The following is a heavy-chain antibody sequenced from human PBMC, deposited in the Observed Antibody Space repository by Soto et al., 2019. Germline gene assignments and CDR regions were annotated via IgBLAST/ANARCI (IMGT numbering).Heavy chain of an antibody. CDR2: IGSSGGAI. V-gene: IGHV3-23*01. CDR3: AKALWFGESSHYFDY. Sequence: EVQLLESGGGLVQVGGSLRLSCVGSGFGFDSYAMSWVRQAPGKGLEWVSGIGSSGGAIVYADSVRGRFTISRDNSRNALYLHMKSLRAGDTAVYYCAKALWFGESSHYFDYWGQGTLVTVSS. D-gene: IGHD3-10*01. CDR1: GFGFDSYA. J-gene: IGHJ4*02.